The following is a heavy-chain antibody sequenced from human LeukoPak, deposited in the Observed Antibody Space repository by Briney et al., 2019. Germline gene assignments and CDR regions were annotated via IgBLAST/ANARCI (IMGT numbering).Heavy chain of an antibody. CDR3: ARGLTIVGSTSFHF. D-gene: IGHD1-26*01. J-gene: IGHJ4*02. CDR1: GASISSYH. Sequence: SETLSLTCTVSGASISSYHWSWIRQPPGKGLEWIGYIHSSGNTNYNPSLKSRVTISVDTSKNQFSLKLSSVTAADTAVYYCARGLTIVGSTSFHFWGQGALVTVSS. V-gene: IGHV4-59*01. CDR2: IHSSGNT.